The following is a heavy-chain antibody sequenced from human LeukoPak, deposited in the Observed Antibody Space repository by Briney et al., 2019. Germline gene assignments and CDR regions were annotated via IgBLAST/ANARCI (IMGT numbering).Heavy chain of an antibody. Sequence: SETLSLTCAVYGGSFSGYYWSWIRQPPGKGLEWIGEINHSGSTNYNPSLKSRVTISVDTSKNQFSLKLSSVTAADTAVYYCARGVTGRDYYYMDVWGKGTTVTVSS. CDR3: ARGVTGRDYYYMDV. CDR2: INHSGST. CDR1: GGSFSGYY. D-gene: IGHD3-9*01. J-gene: IGHJ6*03. V-gene: IGHV4-34*01.